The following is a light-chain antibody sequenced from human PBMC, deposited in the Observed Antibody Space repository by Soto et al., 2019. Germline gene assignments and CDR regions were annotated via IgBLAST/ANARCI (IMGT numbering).Light chain of an antibody. V-gene: IGKV3-20*01. CDR1: QSVSSSY. J-gene: IGKJ3*01. CDR2: GAS. Sequence: EIVLTQSPGTLSLSPGERATLSCRASQSVSSSYLAWYQQKPGQAPRLLIYGASGRATGIPDRFSGSGSGTDFTRTISRLEPEDFAVYYCQQFGSSPPLFSFGPGTKVDIK. CDR3: QQFGSSPPLFS.